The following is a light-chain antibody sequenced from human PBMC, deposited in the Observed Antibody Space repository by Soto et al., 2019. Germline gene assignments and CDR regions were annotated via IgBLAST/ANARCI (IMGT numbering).Light chain of an antibody. CDR3: HEYSGDSGLT. J-gene: IGKJ4*02. CDR2: SAS. V-gene: IGKV1-5*03. CDR1: QNISSW. Sequence: DIQMTQSPSTLSASIGDRVTITCRASQNISSWVAWYQQKPGKAPDLLIYSASGLESGVPSRFSGSGFGTEVALTIISLHPDDFATYYCHEYSGDSGLTFGGGTKVEIK.